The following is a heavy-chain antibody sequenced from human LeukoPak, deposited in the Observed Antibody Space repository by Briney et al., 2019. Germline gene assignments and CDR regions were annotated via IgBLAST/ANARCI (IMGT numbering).Heavy chain of an antibody. J-gene: IGHJ4*02. CDR2: IYYSGST. D-gene: IGHD3-10*01. V-gene: IGHV4-39*07. CDR1: GGSISSSSYY. CDR3: ARDRAYGSGKYYFDY. Sequence: SETLSLTCTVSGGSISSSSYYWGWIRQPPGKGLEWIGSIYYSGSTNYNPSLKSRVTISVDTSKSQFSLKLSSVTAADTAVYYCARDRAYGSGKYYFDYWGQGTLVTVSS.